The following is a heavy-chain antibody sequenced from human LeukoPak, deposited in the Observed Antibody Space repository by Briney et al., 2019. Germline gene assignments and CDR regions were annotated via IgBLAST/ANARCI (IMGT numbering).Heavy chain of an antibody. CDR2: INPNSGGT. D-gene: IGHD5-24*01. CDR3: ARAPGGYRGNRGPYYFDY. CDR1: GYTFTGYY. Sequence: LGASVKVSCKASGYTFTGYYMHWVRQAPGQGLEWMGWINPNSGGTNYAQKFQGRVTMTRDTSISTAYMELSRLRSDDTAVYSCARAPGGYRGNRGPYYFDYWGQGTLVTVSS. V-gene: IGHV1-2*03. J-gene: IGHJ4*02.